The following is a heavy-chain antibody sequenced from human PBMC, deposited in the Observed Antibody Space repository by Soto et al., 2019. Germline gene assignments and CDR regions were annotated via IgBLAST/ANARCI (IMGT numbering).Heavy chain of an antibody. CDR2: IYYSGST. CDR3: ARRKTGYGTYYFDY. Sequence: QVQLQESGPGLVKPSQTLSLTCTVSGGSISSGGYYWSWIRQHPGKGLEWIGYIYYSGSTYYNPSLMSRVTISVDTSKNQFSLKLSSVTAADTAVYYCARRKTGYGTYYFDYWGQGTLVTVSS. D-gene: IGHD5-18*01. CDR1: GGSISSGGYY. J-gene: IGHJ4*02. V-gene: IGHV4-31*03.